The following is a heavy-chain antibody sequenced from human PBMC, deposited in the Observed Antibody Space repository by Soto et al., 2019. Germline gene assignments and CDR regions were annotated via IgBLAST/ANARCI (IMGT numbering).Heavy chain of an antibody. Sequence: QVQLQQWGAGLLKPSETLSLTCAVYGGSFSGYYWSWIRQPPGKGLEWIGEINHSGSTNYNPSLSRRVTISVDPSKNQFSRMRSSVTAADTAVYYCARGPYSSSWYAAVDYWGQGTLVTVSS. D-gene: IGHD6-13*01. CDR1: GGSFSGYY. CDR3: ARGPYSSSWYAAVDY. CDR2: INHSGST. J-gene: IGHJ4*02. V-gene: IGHV4-34*01.